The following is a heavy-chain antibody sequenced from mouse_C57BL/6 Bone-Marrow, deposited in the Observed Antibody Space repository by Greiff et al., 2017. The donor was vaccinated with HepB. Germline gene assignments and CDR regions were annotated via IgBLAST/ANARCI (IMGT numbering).Heavy chain of an antibody. CDR1: GYTFTEYT. D-gene: IGHD3-2*02. J-gene: IGHJ4*01. CDR3: SRHTYSSGYDYAMDY. V-gene: IGHV1-62-2*01. Sequence: VQLQQSGAELVKPGASVKLSCKASGYTFTEYTIHWVKQRSGQGLEWIGWFYPGSGSIKYNENFKDKARLTANKYSSTVYMVLSRLTAEDAAVYYCSRHTYSSGYDYAMDYWGQGTSVTVSS. CDR2: FYPGSGSI.